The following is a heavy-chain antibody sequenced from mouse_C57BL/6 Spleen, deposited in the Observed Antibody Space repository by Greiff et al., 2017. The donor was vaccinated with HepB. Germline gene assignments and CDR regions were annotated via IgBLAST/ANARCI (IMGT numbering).Heavy chain of an antibody. Sequence: QVHVKQSGPGLVQPSQSLSITCTVSGFSLTSYGVHWVRQSPGKGLEWLGVIWSGGSTDYNAAFISRLSISKDTTKSQVFFKMNSLQADDTAIYYCARGGYGNYEGYFDYWGQGTTLTVSS. J-gene: IGHJ2*01. D-gene: IGHD2-10*02. CDR1: GFSLTSYG. CDR2: IWSGGST. V-gene: IGHV2-2*01. CDR3: ARGGYGNYEGYFDY.